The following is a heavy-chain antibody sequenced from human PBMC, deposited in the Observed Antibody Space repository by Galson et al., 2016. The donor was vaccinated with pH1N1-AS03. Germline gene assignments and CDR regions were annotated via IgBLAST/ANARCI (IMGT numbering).Heavy chain of an antibody. CDR1: GYIFTSYW. J-gene: IGHJ4*02. D-gene: IGHD5-24*01. V-gene: IGHV5-51*01. CDR3: ARQVRDGYNDYVDY. Sequence: SGAEVKKPGESLKISCKTSGYIFTSYWVAWVRHMPGKGLEWMGITYPGDSDTRYSPSFQGQVTIPADRSINTAYLQWSSLMASDTAIYYCARQVRDGYNDYVDYWGQGTLVTVSS. CDR2: TYPGDSDT.